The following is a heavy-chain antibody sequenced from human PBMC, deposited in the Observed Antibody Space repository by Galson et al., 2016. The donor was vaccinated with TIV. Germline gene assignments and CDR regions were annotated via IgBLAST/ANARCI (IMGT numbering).Heavy chain of an antibody. V-gene: IGHV3-23*01. Sequence: SLRLSCAAFGFTFSSYSTTWVRQAPGKGLEWVSTIPYSGGSTTYYADSVKGRFTISRDNSKNTLYLEMNSLRVEDTAVYFCARLGVRELWNYWGQGTLVAVSS. CDR1: GFTFSSYS. D-gene: IGHD3-16*01. J-gene: IGHJ4*02. CDR2: IPYSGGSTT. CDR3: ARLGVRELWNY.